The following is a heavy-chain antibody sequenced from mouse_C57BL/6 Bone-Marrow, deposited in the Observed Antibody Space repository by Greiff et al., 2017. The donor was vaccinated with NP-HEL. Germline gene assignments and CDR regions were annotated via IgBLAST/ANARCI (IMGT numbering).Heavy chain of an antibody. CDR2: INPSTGGT. CDR1: GYSFTGYY. CDR3: ARPRGSSSDWYFDV. J-gene: IGHJ1*03. V-gene: IGHV1-43*01. Sequence: EVQLQQSGPELVKPGASVKISCKASGYSFTGYYMHWVKQSSEKSLEWIGEINPSTGGTSYNQKFKGKATLTVDKSSSTAYMQLKSLTSEDSAVYYCARPRGSSSDWYFDVWGTGTTVTVSS. D-gene: IGHD1-1*01.